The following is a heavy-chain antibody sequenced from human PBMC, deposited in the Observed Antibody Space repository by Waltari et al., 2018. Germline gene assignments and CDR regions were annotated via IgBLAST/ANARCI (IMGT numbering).Heavy chain of an antibody. V-gene: IGHV3-74*03. CDR1: GFTFSSYW. CDR3: TRSIDF. J-gene: IGHJ4*02. D-gene: IGHD6-6*01. CDR2: VNGDGSTT. Sequence: EVHLVESGGGVVQPGGSLRLSCAASGFTFSSYWMYWVRQAAGKGMMCVSRVNGDGSTTEYADSGKGRFSISRDNAKNTVYLQMNSLRVDDTAVYYCTRSIDFGGQGTLVTVSS.